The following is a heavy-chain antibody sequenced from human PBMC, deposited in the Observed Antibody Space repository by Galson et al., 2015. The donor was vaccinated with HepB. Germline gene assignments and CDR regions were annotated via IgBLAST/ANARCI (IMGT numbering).Heavy chain of an antibody. CDR1: GYTFTSYY. D-gene: IGHD3-3*01. Sequence: SVKVSCKASGYTFTSYYMHWVRQAPGQGLEWMGIINPSGGSTSYAQKFQGRVTMTRDTSTSTVYMELSSLRSEDTAVYYCARDLRIGGYYAYYYYGMDVWGQGTTVTVSS. CDR2: INPSGGST. CDR3: ARDLRIGGYYAYYYYGMDV. V-gene: IGHV1-46*01. J-gene: IGHJ6*02.